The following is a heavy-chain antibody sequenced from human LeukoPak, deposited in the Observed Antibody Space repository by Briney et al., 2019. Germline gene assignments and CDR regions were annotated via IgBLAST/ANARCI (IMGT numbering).Heavy chain of an antibody. J-gene: IGHJ4*02. CDR1: GFNFDDYG. Sequence: GGSLRLSCAASGFNFDDYGMSWVRQAPGKGLEWVSGIIWSGGSTGYADSVKGRFTISRDNAKNSLYLQMNSLRAEDTVVYYCARVSRLDLDYWGQGTLVTVSS. V-gene: IGHV3-20*04. D-gene: IGHD1-1*01. CDR3: ARVSRLDLDY. CDR2: IIWSGGST.